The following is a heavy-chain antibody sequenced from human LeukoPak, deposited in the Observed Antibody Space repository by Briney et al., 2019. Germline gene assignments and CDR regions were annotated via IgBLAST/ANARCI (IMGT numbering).Heavy chain of an antibody. CDR3: AKNRGATYNYYMDV. J-gene: IGHJ6*03. V-gene: IGHV3-23*01. D-gene: IGHD4/OR15-4a*01. CDR2: VSGSGTT. Sequence: GGSLRLSCAASGFTFNRYAMSWVRQAPGMGLEWLAYVSGSGTTYYADSVKGRFTISRDNSKNTTYLQMGSLRAEDTAVYYCAKNRGATYNYYMDVWGNGTTVTVSS. CDR1: GFTFNRYA.